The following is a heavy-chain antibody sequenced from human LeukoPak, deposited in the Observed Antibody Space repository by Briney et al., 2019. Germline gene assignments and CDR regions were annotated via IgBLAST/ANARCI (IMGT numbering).Heavy chain of an antibody. J-gene: IGHJ5*02. D-gene: IGHD6-13*01. Sequence: PSETLSLTCTVSGGSISSSSYYWGWIRQPPGKGLEWIGSIYYSGSTYYNPSLKSRVTISVDTSKNQFSLKLSSVTAADTAVNYCAREPYIAAAGTDRHTHWFDPWGQGTLVTVSS. CDR3: AREPYIAAAGTDRHTHWFDP. V-gene: IGHV4-39*07. CDR2: IYYSGST. CDR1: GGSISSSSYY.